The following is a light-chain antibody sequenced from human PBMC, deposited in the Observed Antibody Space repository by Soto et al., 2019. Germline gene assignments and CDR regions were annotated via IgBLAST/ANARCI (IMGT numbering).Light chain of an antibody. Sequence: QLVLTQPRSVSGSPGQSVTISCTGTSSDVGGYNCVSWYQQHPGKAPKLMIYEVTSRPSGVSYRFSGSKSDNTASLTISGLQAEDEAEYYCSSYTTSSTVVFGGGTKLTVL. J-gene: IGLJ2*01. CDR1: SSDVGGYNC. CDR3: SSYTTSSTVV. V-gene: IGLV2-14*01. CDR2: EVT.